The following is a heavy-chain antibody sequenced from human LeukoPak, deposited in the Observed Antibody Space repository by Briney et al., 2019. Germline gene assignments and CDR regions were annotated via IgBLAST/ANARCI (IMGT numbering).Heavy chain of an antibody. J-gene: IGHJ4*02. CDR3: ARQGNSGWLDY. CDR1: GGSISSSSYY. CDR2: IYYSGST. V-gene: IGHV4-39*01. D-gene: IGHD6-19*01. Sequence: KPSETLSLTCTVSGGSISSSSYYWGWIRQPPGKGLEWIGSIYYSGSTYYNPSLKSRVTISVDTSKNQFSLKLSSVTAADTAVYYCARQGNSGWLDYWGQGTLVTVSS.